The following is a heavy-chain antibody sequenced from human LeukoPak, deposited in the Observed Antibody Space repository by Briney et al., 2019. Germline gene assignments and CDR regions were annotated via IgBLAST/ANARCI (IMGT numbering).Heavy chain of an antibody. D-gene: IGHD3-3*01. J-gene: IGHJ4*02. Sequence: SETLSLTCTVSGGSISSSSYSWGWIRQPPGKELEWIGSIYYSGTTYYNPSLKSRVTISVDTSKIQFPLKLSSVAATDTAVYFCARLRFDFWSGYTHPYFDYWGQGTLVTVSS. CDR3: ARLRFDFWSGYTHPYFDY. CDR2: IYYSGTT. CDR1: GGSISSSSYS. V-gene: IGHV4-39*01.